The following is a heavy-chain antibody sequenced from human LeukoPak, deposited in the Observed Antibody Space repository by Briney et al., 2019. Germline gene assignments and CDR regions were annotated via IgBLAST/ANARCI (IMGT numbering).Heavy chain of an antibody. CDR1: GFTVSSYS. V-gene: IGHV3-53*01. Sequence: GGSLRPSCAASGFTVSSYSMNWVRQAPGKGLEWVSVLYTTNTAYYADSVKGRFTISRDNSKNTLYLQMNTLRAEDTAVYYCARGQARSFDYWGQGTLVTVSS. J-gene: IGHJ4*02. CDR2: LYTTNTA. CDR3: ARGQARSFDY.